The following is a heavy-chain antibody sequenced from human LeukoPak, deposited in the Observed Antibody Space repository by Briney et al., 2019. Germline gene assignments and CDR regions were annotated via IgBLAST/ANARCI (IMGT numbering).Heavy chain of an antibody. V-gene: IGHV3-21*05. Sequence: GGSLRLSCTASGFTFSSYSMNWVRQAPGKGLEWVSYISGSSIYTRYADSVKGRFTISRDNAKNSLYLQMNSLRAEDTALYYCVRDISGYYFDYWGQGTLVTVSS. CDR2: ISGSSIYT. CDR1: GFTFSSYS. J-gene: IGHJ4*02. CDR3: VRDISGYYFDY. D-gene: IGHD3-22*01.